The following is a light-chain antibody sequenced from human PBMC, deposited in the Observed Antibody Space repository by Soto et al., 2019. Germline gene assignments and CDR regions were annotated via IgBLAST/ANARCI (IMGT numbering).Light chain of an antibody. J-gene: IGLJ1*01. V-gene: IGLV2-14*01. CDR2: EVS. Sequence: QSVLTQPASVSGYPGQSITISCTGTSSDVGGYNYVSWYQQHPGKAPKLMIFEVSNRPSGVSNRFSGSKSGNTASLTISGLQAEDEADYYCSSYTSSSTLVVFGTGTKVT. CDR3: SSYTSSSTLVV. CDR1: SSDVGGYNY.